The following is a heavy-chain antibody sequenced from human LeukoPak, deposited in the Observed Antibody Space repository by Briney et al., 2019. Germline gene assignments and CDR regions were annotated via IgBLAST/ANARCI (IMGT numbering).Heavy chain of an antibody. CDR2: ISSSGSTI. V-gene: IGHV3-11*04. CDR1: GFTFSDYY. J-gene: IGHJ4*02. D-gene: IGHD3-10*01. CDR3: ARAQPRWFGESTYYFDY. Sequence: GGSLRLSCAASGFTFSDYYMSWIRQAPGKGLEWVSYISSSGSTIYYAGSVKGRFTISRDNAKNSLYLQMNSLRAEDTAVYYCARAQPRWFGESTYYFDYWGRGTLVTVSS.